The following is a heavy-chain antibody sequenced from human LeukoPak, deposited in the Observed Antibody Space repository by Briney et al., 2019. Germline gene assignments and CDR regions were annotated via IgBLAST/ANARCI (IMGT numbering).Heavy chain of an antibody. Sequence: GGSLRLSCAASGFTVSTYYMSWVRQAPGKGLEWVSVIYSGGSTYFAGSVKGRFTISRDNSKNTLYLQMNSLRAEDTAVYYCARTGPIDYWGQGTLVTVSS. J-gene: IGHJ4*02. CDR3: ARTGPIDY. CDR2: IYSGGST. CDR1: GFTVSTYY. D-gene: IGHD1-14*01. V-gene: IGHV3-66*02.